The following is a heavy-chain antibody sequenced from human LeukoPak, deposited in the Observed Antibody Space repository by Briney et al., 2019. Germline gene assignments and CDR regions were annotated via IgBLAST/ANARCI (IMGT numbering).Heavy chain of an antibody. V-gene: IGHV3-21*01. D-gene: IGHD3-22*01. CDR1: GFTFSSYS. J-gene: IGHJ4*02. CDR2: ISSSSSYI. CDR3: ARDKKADDSSGYGVFGFDY. Sequence: PGGSLRLSCAASGFTFSSYSMNWVRQAPGKGLEWVSSISSSSSYIYYADSVKGRFTISRDNAKNSLYLQMNSLKAEDTAVYYCARDKKADDSSGYGVFGFDYWGQGTLGTVSS.